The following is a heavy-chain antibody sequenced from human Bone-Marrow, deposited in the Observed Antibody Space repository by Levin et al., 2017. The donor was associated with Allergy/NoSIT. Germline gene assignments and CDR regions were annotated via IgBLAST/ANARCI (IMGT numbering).Heavy chain of an antibody. Sequence: GGSLRLSCVASGFTFDSYGMHWVRQAPGKGLEWVAAISYDEKTTHYADSVKGRFTISRDNSKNTVYLQMNSLRPEDTAVYYCAKDRWFGEFAFDYWGQGIQVTVSS. D-gene: IGHD3-10*01. CDR1: GFTFDSYG. J-gene: IGHJ4*02. CDR3: AKDRWFGEFAFDY. V-gene: IGHV3-30*18. CDR2: ISYDEKTT.